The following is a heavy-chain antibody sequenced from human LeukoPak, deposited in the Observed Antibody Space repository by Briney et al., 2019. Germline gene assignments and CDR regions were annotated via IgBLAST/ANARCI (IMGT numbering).Heavy chain of an antibody. CDR1: GFTFSSYG. J-gene: IGHJ4*02. V-gene: IGHV3-33*01. CDR2: IWYDGSNK. Sequence: PGGSLRLSCAASGFTFSSYGMHWVRQAPGKGLEWVAVIWYDGSNKYYADSVKGRFTISRDNSKNTLYLQINSLRAEDTAVYYCATSAARAIESWGQGTLVTVSS. CDR3: ATSAARAIES. D-gene: IGHD6-25*01.